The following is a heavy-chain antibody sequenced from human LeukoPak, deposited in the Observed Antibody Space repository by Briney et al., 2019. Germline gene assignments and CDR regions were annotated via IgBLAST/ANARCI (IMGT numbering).Heavy chain of an antibody. Sequence: SETLSLTCAVSGGYVNRGTFFWTWIRKPPGKGLEWIGYISNSGSTNYHPSLKSRVTISSDTSKTQFTLKLTSVTAADTAVYYCARSPSGYRFDSWGQGTLVTVSS. V-gene: IGHV4-61*01. CDR2: ISNSGST. J-gene: IGHJ4*02. D-gene: IGHD3-22*01. CDR1: GGYVNRGTFF. CDR3: ARSPSGYRFDS.